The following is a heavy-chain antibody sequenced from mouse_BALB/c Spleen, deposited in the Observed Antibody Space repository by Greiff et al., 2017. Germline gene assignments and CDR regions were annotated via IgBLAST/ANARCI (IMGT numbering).Heavy chain of an antibody. CDR1: GYTFTSYW. CDR2: INPSTGYT. CDR3: ARKVNTTRAMDY. V-gene: IGHV1-7*01. Sequence: QVQLQQSGAELAKPGASVTMSCKASGYTFTSYWMHWVKQRPGQGLEWIGYINPSTGYTEYNQKFKDKATLTADKSSSTAYMQLSSLTSEDSAVYYCARKVNTTRAMDYWGQGTSVTVSS. J-gene: IGHJ4*01. D-gene: IGHD1-1*01.